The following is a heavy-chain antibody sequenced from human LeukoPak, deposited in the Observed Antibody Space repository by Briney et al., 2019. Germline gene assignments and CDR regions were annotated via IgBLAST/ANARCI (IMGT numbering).Heavy chain of an antibody. V-gene: IGHV1-8*02. CDR3: ATDSSRDHAFDI. J-gene: IGHJ3*02. CDR2: MNPNSGNT. Sequence: APVKVSCKASGYTFSAHYMHWVRQATGQGLEWMGWMNPNSGNTGYAQKFQGRVTMTEDTSTDTAYMELSSLRSEDTAVYYCATDSSRDHAFDIWGQGTMVTVSS. D-gene: IGHD6-13*01. CDR1: GYTFSAHY.